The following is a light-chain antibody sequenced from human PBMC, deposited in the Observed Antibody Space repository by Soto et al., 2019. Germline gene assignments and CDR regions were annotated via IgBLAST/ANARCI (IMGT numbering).Light chain of an antibody. Sequence: QSALTQPPSASGSPGQSVTISCTGASSDIGAYNYVSWYQQHPGKSPKLMLYEVNKRPSGVPDRFSGSKSGNTASLTGSGLQAEDEAEYYCSSFAGSKSFRFGTGTKVTVL. V-gene: IGLV2-8*01. J-gene: IGLJ1*01. CDR2: EVN. CDR3: SSFAGSKSFR. CDR1: SSDIGAYNY.